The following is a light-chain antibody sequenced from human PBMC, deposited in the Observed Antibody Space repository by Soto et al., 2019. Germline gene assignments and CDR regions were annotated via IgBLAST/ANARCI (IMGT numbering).Light chain of an antibody. V-gene: IGKV1-39*01. CDR1: QSISSY. J-gene: IGKJ2*01. CDR2: AAS. Sequence: DIQMTQSPSSLSASVGDRVTITCRASQSISSYLNWYQQKPVKAPKLLIYAASSLQSGVPSRFSGSVSGTDFTLTISRLQPEDFATYYCQESYSTPYTFGQGTKLEIK. CDR3: QESYSTPYT.